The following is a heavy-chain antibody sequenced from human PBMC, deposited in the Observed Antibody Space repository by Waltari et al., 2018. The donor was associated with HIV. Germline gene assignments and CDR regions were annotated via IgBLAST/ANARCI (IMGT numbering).Heavy chain of an antibody. J-gene: IGHJ1*01. Sequence: QIQLVQSGPEVKEPGASVRVSCKASGHNFVNSVIAWVRQAPGQGLEWMGWISARNGHKYSSHKFQGRVTLTTDTSSTTVYLDLTSLTYDDTAVYFCARKVDNLYVFDLWGQGTLVAVSS. CDR3: ARKVDNLYVFDL. CDR2: ISARNGHK. D-gene: IGHD3-9*01. CDR1: GHNFVNSV. V-gene: IGHV1-18*01.